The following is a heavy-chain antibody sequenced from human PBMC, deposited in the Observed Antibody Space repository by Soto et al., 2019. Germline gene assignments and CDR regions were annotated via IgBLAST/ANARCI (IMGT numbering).Heavy chain of an antibody. J-gene: IGHJ6*02. CDR1: GYTFTSYG. CDR2: ISAYNVNT. Sequence: ASVKVSCKASGYTFTSYGISWVRQAPGQGLEWMGWISAYNVNTNYAQRLQGRVTMTTDTSTSTAYMELRSLRSDDTAVYYCARVFRIAVAGYYYGMDVWGQGTTVTVSS. D-gene: IGHD6-19*01. CDR3: ARVFRIAVAGYYYGMDV. V-gene: IGHV1-18*01.